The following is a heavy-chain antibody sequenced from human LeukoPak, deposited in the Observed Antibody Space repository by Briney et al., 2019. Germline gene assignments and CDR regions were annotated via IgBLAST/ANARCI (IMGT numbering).Heavy chain of an antibody. V-gene: IGHV1-46*01. CDR2: INPSGGST. D-gene: IGHD6-19*01. CDR3: AMGVGAPEDLAVAADFDY. J-gene: IGHJ4*02. Sequence: ASVKVSCKASGYTFTSYDINWVRQATGQGLEWMGIINPSGGSTNYAQKFQGRVTMTRDTSTSTAYMELSSLRSEDTAVYYCAMGVGAPEDLAVAADFDYWGQGTLVTVSS. CDR1: GYTFTSYD.